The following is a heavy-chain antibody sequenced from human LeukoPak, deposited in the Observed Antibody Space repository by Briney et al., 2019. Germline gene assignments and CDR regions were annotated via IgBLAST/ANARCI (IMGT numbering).Heavy chain of an antibody. D-gene: IGHD3-10*01. CDR2: IYYTGST. CDR3: ARHGGSGAPDN. Sequence: PSETLSLTCTVSDDSISSSDYYWDWIRQPPGKGLEWIGSIYYTGSTHYNPSLKSRVTISVDTSKNHFSLKLNSVTATDTAVYYCARHGGSGAPDNWGQETLVTVSS. V-gene: IGHV4-39*01. CDR1: DDSISSSDYY. J-gene: IGHJ4*02.